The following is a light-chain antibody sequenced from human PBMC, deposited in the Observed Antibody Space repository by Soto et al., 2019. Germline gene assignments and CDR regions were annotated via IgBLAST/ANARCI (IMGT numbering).Light chain of an antibody. J-gene: IGKJ4*01. Sequence: EIVMTQSPSTLSVSPGERATLSFIASQSVSSNLASYQQKPGQAPRLIIYGASTRATAIPARFSGSGSGTEFTLTISSLQSEDFAVYYCQQYNNWPPLTFGGGTKADI. V-gene: IGKV3-15*01. CDR2: GAS. CDR1: QSVSSN. CDR3: QQYNNWPPLT.